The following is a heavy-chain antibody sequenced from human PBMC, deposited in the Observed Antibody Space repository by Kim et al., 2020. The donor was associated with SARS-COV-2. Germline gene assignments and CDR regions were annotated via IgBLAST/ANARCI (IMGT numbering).Heavy chain of an antibody. CDR3: ARDSYYYDSSGYYYVVFCHK. J-gene: IGHJ4*02. Sequence: GGSLRLSCPASGFTFSSYEMNWVRQAPGKGLEWVSYISSSGSTIYYADSVKGRFTISRDNAKNSLYLQMNSLRAEDTAVYYCARDSYYYDSSGYYYVVFCHKWGQGTLVTVSS. CDR1: GFTFSSYE. D-gene: IGHD3-22*01. CDR2: ISSSGSTI. V-gene: IGHV3-48*03.